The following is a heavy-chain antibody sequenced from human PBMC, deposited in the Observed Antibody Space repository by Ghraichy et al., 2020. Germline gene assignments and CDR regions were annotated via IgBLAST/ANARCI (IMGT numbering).Heavy chain of an antibody. CDR1: GYSFTSYW. CDR3: ARHVRLRYFDWVLDDHDAFDI. Sequence: GQSLNISCKGSGYSFTSYWIGWVRQMPGKGLEWMGIIYPGDSDTRYSPSFQGQVTISADKSVSTAYLQWSSLKASDTAMYYCARHVRLRYFDWVLDDHDAFDIWGQGTMVTVSS. V-gene: IGHV5-51*01. D-gene: IGHD3-9*01. J-gene: IGHJ3*02. CDR2: IYPGDSDT.